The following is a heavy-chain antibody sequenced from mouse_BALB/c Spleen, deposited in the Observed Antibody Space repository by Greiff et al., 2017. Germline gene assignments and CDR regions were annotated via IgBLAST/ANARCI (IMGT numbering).Heavy chain of an antibody. Sequence: EVQLVESGGGLVQPGGSRKLSCAASGFTFSSFGMHWVRQAPEKGLEWVAYISSGSSTIYYADTVKGRFTISRDNPKNTLFLQMTSLRSEDTAMYYCARGDYGNYVAYWGQGTLVTVSA. CDR3: ARGDYGNYVAY. CDR1: GFTFSSFG. D-gene: IGHD2-1*01. V-gene: IGHV5-17*02. J-gene: IGHJ3*01. CDR2: ISSGSSTI.